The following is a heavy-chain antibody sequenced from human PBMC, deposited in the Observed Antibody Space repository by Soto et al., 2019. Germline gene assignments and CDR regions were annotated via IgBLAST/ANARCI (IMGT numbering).Heavy chain of an antibody. D-gene: IGHD2-15*01. CDR1: GGSISSGGYY. J-gene: IGHJ5*02. V-gene: IGHV4-31*03. CDR3: ARANIVVVVAAHGDWFDP. CDR2: IYYSGST. Sequence: QVQLQESGPGLVKPSQTLSLTCTVSGGSISSGGYYWSWIRQHPGKGLEWIGYIYYSGSTYYNPSLKSRVTISVVTSKNQFSLKLSSVTAADTAVYYCARANIVVVVAAHGDWFDPWGQGTLVTVSS.